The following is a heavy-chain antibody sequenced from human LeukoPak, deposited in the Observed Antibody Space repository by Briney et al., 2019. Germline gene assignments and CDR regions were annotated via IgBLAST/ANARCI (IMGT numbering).Heavy chain of an antibody. CDR1: GFTFSSYA. CDR3: AKEYYDFXXXXXPXXY. Sequence: GGSLRLSCAASGFTFSSYAMSWVRQAPGKGLEWVSAISGSGGSTYYADSVKGRFTISRDNSKNTLYLQMNSLRAEDTAVYYCAKEYYDFXXXXXPXXYWGXXTLVTVSS. CDR2: ISGSGGST. J-gene: IGHJ4*01. V-gene: IGHV3-23*01. D-gene: IGHD3-3*01.